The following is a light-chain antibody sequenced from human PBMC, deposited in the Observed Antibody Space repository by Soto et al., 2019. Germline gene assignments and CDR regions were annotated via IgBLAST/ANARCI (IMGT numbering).Light chain of an antibody. CDR3: KKSYSTNRN. CDR2: DAS. J-gene: IGKJ2*01. CDR1: QYISTY. V-gene: IGKV1-39*01. Sequence: DIQMTQSPSSLSASVGDRVTITCRSSQYISTYLNWYQQKTGKAPKLLIFDASSLQSGIPSRFSGSGSGKEFTITISSIQPEDFETYYCKKSYSTNRNFGQGNKVDIK.